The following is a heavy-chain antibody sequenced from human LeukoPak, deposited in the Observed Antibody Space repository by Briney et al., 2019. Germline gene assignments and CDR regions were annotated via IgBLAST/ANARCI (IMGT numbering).Heavy chain of an antibody. Sequence: GGSLRLSCAASGFTFSSCGMNWVRQAPGKGLEWISYISSSGSTIYYADSVKGRFTISRDNAKNSLYLQMNSLRAEDTAVYYCARDSSGWYRASDFDYWGQGTLVTVSS. J-gene: IGHJ4*02. D-gene: IGHD6-19*01. V-gene: IGHV3-48*04. CDR1: GFTFSSCG. CDR3: ARDSSGWYRASDFDY. CDR2: ISSSGSTI.